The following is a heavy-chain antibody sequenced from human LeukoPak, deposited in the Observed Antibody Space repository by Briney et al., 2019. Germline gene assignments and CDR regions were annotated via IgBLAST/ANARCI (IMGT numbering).Heavy chain of an antibody. Sequence: PGGSLRLSCTSSGFTFREFAVGWFRQAPGKGLEWIGFIRSSIYGGTPEAAASVKGRFIFSRDDSKGVAYPRMNSLKTEDTAVYYCSREWRNGNDLRPDYWGQGTLVTVSS. CDR3: SREWRNGNDLRPDY. V-gene: IGHV3-49*03. D-gene: IGHD1-1*01. CDR1: GFTFREFA. CDR2: IRSSIYGGTP. J-gene: IGHJ4*02.